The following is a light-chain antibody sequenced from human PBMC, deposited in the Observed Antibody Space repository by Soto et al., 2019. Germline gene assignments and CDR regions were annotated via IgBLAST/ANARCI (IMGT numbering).Light chain of an antibody. V-gene: IGKV3-11*01. J-gene: IGKJ4*01. CDR3: QQRGDRPLT. Sequence: ELVLTQSPGTLSLSPGERATLSCRASQSVSSYLAWYQQKPGQAPRLLIYDASNRATGIPARFSGSGSGTDFTLTISSLEPEDFAVYYCQQRGDRPLTFGGGTKVDIK. CDR2: DAS. CDR1: QSVSSY.